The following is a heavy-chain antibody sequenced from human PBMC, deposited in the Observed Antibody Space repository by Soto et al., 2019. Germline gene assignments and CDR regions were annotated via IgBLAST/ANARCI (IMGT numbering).Heavy chain of an antibody. CDR3: ARARGKWSSSSDFDS. CDR2: IWYDGSNK. V-gene: IGHV3-33*01. D-gene: IGHD6-6*01. Sequence: GGSLRLSCAASGFTFRTYDIHWVRQTPGKGLEWVAIIWYDGSNKYFADSVKGRFTISRDNSKNTLYLQMNSLGAEDTAIYYCARARGKWSSSSDFDSWGQGTLVTVS. CDR1: GFTFRTYD. J-gene: IGHJ4*02.